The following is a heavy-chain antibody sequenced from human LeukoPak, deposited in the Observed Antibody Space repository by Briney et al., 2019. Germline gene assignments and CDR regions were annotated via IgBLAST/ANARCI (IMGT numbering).Heavy chain of an antibody. CDR1: GASISSNGYY. Sequence: SETLSLTCTVSGASISSNGYYWNWIRQPPGKGLEWIGTIYYSGSTYYNPSLKSRVTISMDTSKNQFSLKLTPVTAADTAVYYCTRRDCGGGSCSFDYWGQGTLVTVSS. J-gene: IGHJ4*02. V-gene: IGHV4-39*01. CDR3: TRRDCGGGSCSFDY. D-gene: IGHD2-15*01. CDR2: IYYSGST.